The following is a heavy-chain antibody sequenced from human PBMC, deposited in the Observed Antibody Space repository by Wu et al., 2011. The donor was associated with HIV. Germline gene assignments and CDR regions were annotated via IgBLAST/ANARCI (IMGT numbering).Heavy chain of an antibody. CDR1: GYTFTGYY. V-gene: IGHV1-2*02. D-gene: IGHD3-10*01. Sequence: QVQLVQSGAEVKKPGASVKVSCKASGYTFTGYYMHWVRQAPGQGLEWMGWINPNSGGTNYAQKFQGRVTMTRDTSISTAYMELSRLRSDDTAVYYCARGHLLYYGSGSHFDYWGQGTLVTVSS. J-gene: IGHJ4*02. CDR3: ARGHLLYYGSGSHFDY. CDR2: INPNSGGT.